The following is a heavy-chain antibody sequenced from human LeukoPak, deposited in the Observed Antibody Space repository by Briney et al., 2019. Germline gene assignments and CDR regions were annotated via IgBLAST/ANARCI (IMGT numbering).Heavy chain of an antibody. CDR3: ARWPGTRYFDY. D-gene: IGHD3-10*01. CDR2: IYSGGST. Sequence: GGSLRLSCAASGFTVSSNYMSWVRQAPGKGLEWVSVIYSGGSTYYADSVKGRLTISRDNSKNTLYLQMNSLRAEDTAVYYCARWPGTRYFDYWGQGTLVTVSS. V-gene: IGHV3-66*01. CDR1: GFTVSSNY. J-gene: IGHJ4*02.